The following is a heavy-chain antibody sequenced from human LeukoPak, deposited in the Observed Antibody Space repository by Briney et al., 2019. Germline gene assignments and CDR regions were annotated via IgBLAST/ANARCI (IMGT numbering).Heavy chain of an antibody. Sequence: GGSLRLSCAASGLTFNNYAMSWVRQAPGKGLEWVSSISGGGETTYYADSAKGRFTISRDNSQNTLYLQMNSLRAEDTAAYYCARDYADYVGYFFFDYWGRGTLVTVSS. CDR2: ISGGGETT. V-gene: IGHV3-23*01. J-gene: IGHJ4*02. CDR1: GLTFNNYA. D-gene: IGHD4-17*01. CDR3: ARDYADYVGYFFFDY.